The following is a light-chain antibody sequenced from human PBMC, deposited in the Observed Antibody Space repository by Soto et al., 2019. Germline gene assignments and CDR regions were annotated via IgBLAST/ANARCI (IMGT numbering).Light chain of an antibody. J-gene: IGKJ3*01. V-gene: IGKV1-12*01. Sequence: DIQNTQSPSSLSSSVLDTVTITFRATQGISSWLAWYQQKPGKAPKLLIYAASRLQSGVPSRFSGSGSGTDFTLTINNLQPEDFATYYCQQANSFPRTFGPGTKVDIK. CDR2: AAS. CDR1: QGISSW. CDR3: QQANSFPRT.